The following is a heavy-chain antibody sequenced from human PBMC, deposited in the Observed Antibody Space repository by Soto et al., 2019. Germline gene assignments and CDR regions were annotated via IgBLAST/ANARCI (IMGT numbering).Heavy chain of an antibody. CDR3: ARGVFQGTDGRYSRLPDYYYGMDV. CDR2: IIPIFGTT. V-gene: IGHV1-69*13. J-gene: IGHJ6*02. CDR1: GGTFSNCD. Sequence: SVKVSCKAPGGTFSNCDISWVRQAPGQGLELMGGIIPIFGTTNYAQNFQGRVTITADESTSTAYMELSSLRSEDTAVYYCARGVFQGTDGRYSRLPDYYYGMDVWGQGTTVTVSS. D-gene: IGHD2-8*01.